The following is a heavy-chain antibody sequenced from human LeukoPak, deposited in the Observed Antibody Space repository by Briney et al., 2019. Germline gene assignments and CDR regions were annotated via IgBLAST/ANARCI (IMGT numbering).Heavy chain of an antibody. J-gene: IGHJ4*02. CDR3: ARNIPARPQDY. D-gene: IGHD6-6*01. V-gene: IGHV4-61*02. Sequence: SETLSLTCTVSGGYISSGDYYWSWIRQPAGKGLEWIGRIYTSGSTNYNPSLKSRVTISVDTSKNQFSLKLSPVTAADTAVYYCARNIPARPQDYWGQGTLVTVSS. CDR2: IYTSGST. CDR1: GGYISSGDYY.